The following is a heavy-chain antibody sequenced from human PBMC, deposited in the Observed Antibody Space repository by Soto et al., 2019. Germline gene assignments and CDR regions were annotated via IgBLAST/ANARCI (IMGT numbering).Heavy chain of an antibody. V-gene: IGHV1-3*01. CDR3: ARGIATGQLDP. J-gene: IGHJ5*02. CDR1: GYTFTRCT. CDR2: INPDNGNT. Sequence: ASVKVSCKASGYTFTRCTMNWVRQAPGQRLEWMGWINPDNGNTKSSQKFQDRVIITRDTSASTAYMDLSSLRSEDTAVYYCARGIATGQLDPWGQGTLVTVSS. D-gene: IGHD2-15*01.